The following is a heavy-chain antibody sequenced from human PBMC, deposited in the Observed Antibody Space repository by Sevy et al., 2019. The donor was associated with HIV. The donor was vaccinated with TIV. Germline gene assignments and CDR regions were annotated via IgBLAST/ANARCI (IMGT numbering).Heavy chain of an antibody. J-gene: IGHJ6*02. Sequence: GGSLRLSCAASGFTFSSYWMSWVRQAPGKGLEWVANIKQDGSEKYYVDSVKGRFTISRDNAKNSLYLQMNSPRAEDTAVYYCARDKTRQGYCSSTSCLYYYGMDVWGQGTTVTVSS. CDR3: ARDKTRQGYCSSTSCLYYYGMDV. CDR2: IKQDGSEK. CDR1: GFTFSSYW. D-gene: IGHD2-2*01. V-gene: IGHV3-7*01.